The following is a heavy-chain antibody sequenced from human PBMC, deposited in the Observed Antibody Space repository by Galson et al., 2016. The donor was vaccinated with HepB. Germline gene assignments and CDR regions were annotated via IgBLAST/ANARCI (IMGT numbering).Heavy chain of an antibody. D-gene: IGHD3-22*01. CDR2: ISGLGTTI. J-gene: IGHJ4*02. Sequence: SLRLSCAASGFVYSDHYMIWIRQAPGKGLEWVSYISGLGTTIYYADSVKGRFTISRDNAKRSVYLQMNSLRAEDTAVYYCARVGQSYDSGVYVRADGNYFDYWGQGTLVTVSS. V-gene: IGHV3-11*01. CDR1: GFVYSDHY. CDR3: ARVGQSYDSGVYVRADGNYFDY.